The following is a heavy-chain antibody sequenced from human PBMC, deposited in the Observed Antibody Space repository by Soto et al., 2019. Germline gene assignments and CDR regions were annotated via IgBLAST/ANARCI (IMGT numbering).Heavy chain of an antibody. V-gene: IGHV3-74*01. Sequence: TGGSLRLSCAASGFTFSNYWMHWVRQAPGKGPMWVSRIKSDGSGTYYADSVKGRFTVSRDNAKNSLYLQMNSLRAEDTAVYYCTIDLTATTVVLSADDYYYYYGMDVWGQGTTVTVSS. J-gene: IGHJ6*02. CDR3: TIDLTATTVVLSADDYYYYYGMDV. CDR2: IKSDGSGT. CDR1: GFTFSNYW. D-gene: IGHD4-17*01.